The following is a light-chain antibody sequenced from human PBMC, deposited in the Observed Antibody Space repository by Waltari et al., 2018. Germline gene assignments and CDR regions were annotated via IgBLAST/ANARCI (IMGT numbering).Light chain of an antibody. V-gene: IGLV1-47*01. CDR3: AAWDDSLSVSYV. Sequence: QSVLTQPPSVSGTPGQPVTISCSATNSNIGRNSVFWYHQLPGTAPKLLIYRDDQRPSGVPDRFSGSKSGTSASLAIRGLRSEDEADYYCAAWDDSLSVSYVFGSGTKVTV. J-gene: IGLJ1*01. CDR2: RDD. CDR1: NSNIGRNS.